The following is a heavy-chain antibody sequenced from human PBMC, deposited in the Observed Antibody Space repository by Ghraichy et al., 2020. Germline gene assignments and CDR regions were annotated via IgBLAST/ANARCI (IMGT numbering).Heavy chain of an antibody. CDR1: GGSISSYY. Sequence: SETLSLTCTVSGGSISSYYWSWIRQPAGKGLEWIGRIYTSGSTNYNPSLKSRVTMSVDTSKNQFSLKLSSVTAADTAVYYCARDRHYCTNGVCYGDYFDYWGQVTLVTVSS. V-gene: IGHV4-4*07. J-gene: IGHJ4*02. CDR2: IYTSGST. D-gene: IGHD2-8*01. CDR3: ARDRHYCTNGVCYGDYFDY.